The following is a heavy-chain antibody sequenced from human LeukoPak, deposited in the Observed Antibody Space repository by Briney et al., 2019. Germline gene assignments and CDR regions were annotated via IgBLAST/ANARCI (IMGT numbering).Heavy chain of an antibody. CDR3: ARVVLGVVGTSYDAFDI. V-gene: IGHV3-66*01. J-gene: IGHJ3*02. Sequence: AGGSLRLSCAASGFTFSDTWMTWVRQAPGKGLEWVSILYSGGSPYYAESVKGRFTISRDNSKNTLFLQMNNLGAEDTAMYYCARVVLGVVGTSYDAFDIWGQGTMVTVSS. CDR2: LYSGGSP. CDR1: GFTFSDTW. D-gene: IGHD1-26*01.